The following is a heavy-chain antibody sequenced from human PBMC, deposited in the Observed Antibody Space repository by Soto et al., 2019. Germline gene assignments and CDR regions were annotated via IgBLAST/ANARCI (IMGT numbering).Heavy chain of an antibody. Sequence: EVQLLESGGGLVQPGGSLRLSCAASGFIFSSYAMNWVRQAPGKGLEWVSSISGSGGSTYYADSVKGRFTISRDNSKNPLYLQMNSVRAEDTAKYYCANFIVVVGENYFDPWGQGPQVTVSS. CDR3: ANFIVVVGENYFDP. V-gene: IGHV3-23*01. CDR1: GFIFSSYA. J-gene: IGHJ5*02. D-gene: IGHD2-15*01. CDR2: ISGSGGST.